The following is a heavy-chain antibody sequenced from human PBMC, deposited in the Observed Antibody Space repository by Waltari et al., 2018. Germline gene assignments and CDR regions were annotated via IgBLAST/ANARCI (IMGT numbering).Heavy chain of an antibody. D-gene: IGHD6-13*01. Sequence: EVQLVQSGAEVKKPGESLKISCTGSGFSFPTYWIGWVRQMPGKGLEWMGIIYPRDSDTRYSPSFQGQVTISADKSISTAYLQWSSLKASDTAVYYCARQIRGVAAAGDPFDMWGQGTRVTVSS. CDR1: GFSFPTYW. CDR3: ARQIRGVAAAGDPFDM. J-gene: IGHJ3*02. CDR2: IYPRDSDT. V-gene: IGHV5-51*01.